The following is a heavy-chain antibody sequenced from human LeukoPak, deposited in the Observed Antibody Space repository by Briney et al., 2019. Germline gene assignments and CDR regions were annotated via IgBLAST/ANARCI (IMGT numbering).Heavy chain of an antibody. D-gene: IGHD3-3*01. V-gene: IGHV3-30-3*01. CDR1: GFTFSSYA. CDR3: ARPKGFTIFGVVRNAFDI. CDR2: ISYDGSNK. Sequence: QPGRSLRLSCAASGFTFSSYAMHWVRQAPGKGLEWVAVISYDGSNKYYADSVRGRFTISRDNSKNTLYLQMNSLRAEDTAVYYCARPKGFTIFGVVRNAFDIWGQGTMVTVSS. J-gene: IGHJ3*02.